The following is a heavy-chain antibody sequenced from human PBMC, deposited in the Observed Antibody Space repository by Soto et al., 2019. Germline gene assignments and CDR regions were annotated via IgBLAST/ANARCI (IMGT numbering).Heavy chain of an antibody. CDR3: AKETDPRCCDGGDY. Sequence: EVQLLESGGGLVQPGGSLTLSCAASGFTFSTYAMGWVRQAPGEGLEWVSTIQGRDDTTFYADSVRGRFTISRDNSKNTMSLQMNTLRGDDTDVYYCAKETDPRCCDGGDYWGQGALVTVSS. D-gene: IGHD3-16*01. J-gene: IGHJ4*02. V-gene: IGHV3-23*01. CDR2: IQGRDDTT. CDR1: GFTFSTYA.